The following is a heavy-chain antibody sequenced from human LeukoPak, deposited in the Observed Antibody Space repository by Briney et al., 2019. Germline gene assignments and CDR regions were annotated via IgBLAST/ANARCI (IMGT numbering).Heavy chain of an antibody. J-gene: IGHJ6*02. CDR2: ISSSGSTI. CDR3: ARDSPRKEDSSGYYYYYYGMDV. D-gene: IGHD3-22*01. V-gene: IGHV3-11*01. CDR1: GFTFSDYY. Sequence: GGSLRLSCAASGFTFSDYYMSWIRQAPGKGLEWVSYISSSGSTIYYADSVKGRFTISRDNAKNSLYLQMNSLRAEDTAVYYCARDSPRKEDSSGYYYYYYGMDVWGQGTTVTVSS.